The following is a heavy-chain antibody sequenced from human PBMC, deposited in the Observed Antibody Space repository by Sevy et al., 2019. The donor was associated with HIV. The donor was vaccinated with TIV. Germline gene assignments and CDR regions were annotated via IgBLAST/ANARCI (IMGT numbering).Heavy chain of an antibody. CDR2: ISDSSATI. D-gene: IGHD5-12*01. CDR3: ASQRGGYERLYYFDS. V-gene: IGHV3-48*01. CDR1: GFTYS. Sequence: GGSLRLSCVASGFTYSMNWVRQAPVKGLEWVSYISDSSATIHYADSVKGRFTIPRDNAKNSLYLQMNTLRAEDTAVYYCASQRGGYERLYYFDSWGQGTLVTVSS. J-gene: IGHJ4*02.